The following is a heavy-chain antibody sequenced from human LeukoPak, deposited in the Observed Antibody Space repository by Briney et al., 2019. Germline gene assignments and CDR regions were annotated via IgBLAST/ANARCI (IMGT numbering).Heavy chain of an antibody. D-gene: IGHD6-13*01. CDR1: GFTVSSKY. V-gene: IGHV3-66*01. J-gene: IGHJ4*02. CDR3: AREASYSGSWWYFDH. CDR2: IYDGGSA. Sequence: GGSLRLSCAASGFTVSSKYISWVRQAPGKGLEWVSVIYDGGSADYADSVKGRFTISRDNSKSKVYLQMNSLRVEDTAVYYCAREASYSGSWWYFDHRGQGTLVTVSS.